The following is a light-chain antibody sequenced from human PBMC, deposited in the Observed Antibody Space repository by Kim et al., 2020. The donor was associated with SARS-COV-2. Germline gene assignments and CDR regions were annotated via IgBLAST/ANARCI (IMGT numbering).Light chain of an antibody. V-gene: IGLV3-1*01. J-gene: IGLJ1*01. CDR2: HDN. Sequence: SYELTQPPSVSVSPGQTASITCSGDKLGDKYACWYQQKSGQSPLLVIYHDNERPSGIPERFSGANSGDTATLTISGTQAVDEADYYCQAWDSDTEGVFGTGTKVTVL. CDR3: QAWDSDTEGV. CDR1: KLGDKY.